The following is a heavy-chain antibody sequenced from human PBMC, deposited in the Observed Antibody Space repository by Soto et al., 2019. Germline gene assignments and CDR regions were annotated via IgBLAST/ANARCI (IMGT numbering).Heavy chain of an antibody. CDR3: ARHGPAGYSSGWFEP. D-gene: IGHD6-19*01. Sequence: PGGSLRLSCAASGFTFSDYYMSWIRQAPGKGLEWVSYISSSSSYTNYADSVKGRFTISRDNAKNSLYLQMNSLRAEDTAVYYSARHGPAGYSSGWFEPWGQGTLVTVSS. V-gene: IGHV3-11*06. J-gene: IGHJ5*02. CDR2: ISSSSSYT. CDR1: GFTFSDYY.